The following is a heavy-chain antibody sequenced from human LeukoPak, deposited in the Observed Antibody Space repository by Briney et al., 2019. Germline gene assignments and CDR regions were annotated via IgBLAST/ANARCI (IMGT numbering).Heavy chain of an antibody. V-gene: IGHV1-69*13. D-gene: IGHD5/OR15-5a*01. Sequence: SVKVSRKSSVGTFSSYAISWVRQPPGQGLEWMGGIIPIFGTANYAQKFQGRVTITADESTSTAYMELSSLRSEDTAVYYCARDIVSSPFDYWGQGTLVTVSS. CDR3: ARDIVSSPFDY. CDR1: VGTFSSYA. CDR2: IIPIFGTA. J-gene: IGHJ4*02.